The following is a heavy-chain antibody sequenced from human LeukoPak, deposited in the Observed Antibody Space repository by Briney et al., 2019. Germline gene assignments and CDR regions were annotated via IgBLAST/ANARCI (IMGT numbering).Heavy chain of an antibody. CDR2: TYYSGST. CDR1: GGSISSYY. V-gene: IGHV4-59*01. Sequence: PSETLSLTCTVSGGSISSYYWSWIRQPPGKGLEWIGYTYYSGSTNYNPSLKSRVTISVDTSKNQFSLKLSSVTAADTAVYYCARGVWFGELLPYYFDYWGQGTLVTVSS. J-gene: IGHJ4*02. CDR3: ARGVWFGELLPYYFDY. D-gene: IGHD3-10*01.